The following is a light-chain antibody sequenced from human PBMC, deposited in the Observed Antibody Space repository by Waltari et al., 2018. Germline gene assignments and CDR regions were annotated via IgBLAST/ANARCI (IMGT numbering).Light chain of an antibody. CDR3: CSYAGSYTFV. V-gene: IGLV2-11*01. Sequence: QSALTQPRSVSGSPGQSVTISCTGTSSDVGGYNYVSWSQQHPGKAPKFMIYDVNKRPSGVPDRFSGSKSGNTASLTISGLQAEDEADYYCCSYAGSYTFVFGGGTKLTVL. CDR1: SSDVGGYNY. J-gene: IGLJ2*01. CDR2: DVN.